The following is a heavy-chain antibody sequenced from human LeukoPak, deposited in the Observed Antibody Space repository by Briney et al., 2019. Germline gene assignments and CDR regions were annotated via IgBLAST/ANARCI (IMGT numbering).Heavy chain of an antibody. CDR3: ARVPTVTKVAWYFDY. CDR1: GFTFSSYS. Sequence: GGSLRLSCAASGFTFSSYSMNWVRQAPGKGLEWVSSISSSSSYIYYADSAKGRFTISRDNAKNSLYLQMNSLRAEDTAVYYCARVPTVTKVAWYFDYWGQGTLVTVSS. CDR2: ISSSSSYI. J-gene: IGHJ4*02. D-gene: IGHD4-17*01. V-gene: IGHV3-21*01.